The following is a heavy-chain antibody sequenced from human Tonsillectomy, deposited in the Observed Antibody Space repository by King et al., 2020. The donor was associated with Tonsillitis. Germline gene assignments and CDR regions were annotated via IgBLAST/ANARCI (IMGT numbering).Heavy chain of an antibody. Sequence: VQLQESGPGLVKPSETLSLTCTVSGGSISSYYWSWIRQPPGKGLEWIGYIYYSGSTNYNPSLKSRVTISVDTSKNQFSLKLSSVTAADTAVYYCARRIAAAGYYYYYYMDVWGKGTTVTVSS. D-gene: IGHD6-13*01. V-gene: IGHV4-59*08. CDR1: GGSISSYY. CDR3: ARRIAAAGYYYYYYMDV. CDR2: IYYSGST. J-gene: IGHJ6*03.